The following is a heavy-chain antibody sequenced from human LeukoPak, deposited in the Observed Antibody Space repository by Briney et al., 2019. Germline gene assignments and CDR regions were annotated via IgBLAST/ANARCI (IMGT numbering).Heavy chain of an antibody. D-gene: IGHD4-11*01. CDR3: ARGNYRRGGFDY. J-gene: IGHJ4*02. V-gene: IGHV4-39*07. Sequence: SETLSLTCTVSGGSISSSSYYWGWIRQPPGKGLEWIGEINHSGSTNYNPSLKSRVTISVDTSKNQFSLKLSSVTAADTAVYYCARGNYRRGGFDYWGQGTLVTVSS. CDR2: INHSGST. CDR1: GGSISSSSYY.